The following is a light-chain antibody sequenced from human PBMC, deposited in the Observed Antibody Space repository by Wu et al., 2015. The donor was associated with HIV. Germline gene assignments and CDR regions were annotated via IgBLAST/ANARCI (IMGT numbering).Light chain of an antibody. CDR1: QSVSSSS. CDR3: QQYGSSPRT. Sequence: EIVLTQSPGTLSLSPGERATLSCRASQSVSSSSLAWYQQKPGQAPRLPIYGASTRATGIPDRFSGSGSGTDFTLTISRPEPEDFAVYYCQQYGSSPRTFGQGTKVEIK. CDR2: GAS. J-gene: IGKJ1*01. V-gene: IGKV3-20*01.